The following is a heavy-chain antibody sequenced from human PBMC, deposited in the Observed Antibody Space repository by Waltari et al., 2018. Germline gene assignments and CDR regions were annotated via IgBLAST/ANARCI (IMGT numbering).Heavy chain of an antibody. V-gene: IGHV1-69*01. CDR3: ARDLLKYDFWSGPYYYYGMDV. J-gene: IGHJ6*02. CDR2: IIPIFGTA. CDR1: GGTFRSYA. D-gene: IGHD3-3*01. Sequence: QVQLVQSGAEVKKTGASVKVSCKASGGTFRSYAISWVRQAPGQELAWMGGIIPIFGTANYAQKFQGRVTITADESTSTAYMELSSLRSEDTAVYYCARDLLKYDFWSGPYYYYGMDVWGQGTTVTVSS.